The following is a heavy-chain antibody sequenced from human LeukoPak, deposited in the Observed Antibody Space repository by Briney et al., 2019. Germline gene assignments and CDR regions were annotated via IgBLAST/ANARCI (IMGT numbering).Heavy chain of an antibody. D-gene: IGHD3-10*01. CDR2: INHSGST. CDR3: ARGRRTMVRGVIITNVKNRNWFDP. J-gene: IGHJ5*02. Sequence: SETLSLTCTVSGGSISSYYWSWIRQPPGKGLEWIGEINHSGSTNYNPSLKSRVTISVDTSKNQFSLKLSSVTAADTAVYYCARGRRTMVRGVIITNVKNRNWFDPWGQGTLVTVSS. V-gene: IGHV4-34*01. CDR1: GGSISSYY.